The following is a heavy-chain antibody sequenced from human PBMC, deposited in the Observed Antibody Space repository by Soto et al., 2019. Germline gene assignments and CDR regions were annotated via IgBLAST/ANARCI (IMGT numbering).Heavy chain of an antibody. V-gene: IGHV3-23*01. D-gene: IGHD5-18*01. J-gene: IGHJ4*02. Sequence: GGSLRLSCAASGFTFSSYAMSWVRQAPGKGLEWVSAISGSGGSTYYVDSVKGRFTISRDNSKNTLYLQMNSLRAEDTAVYDCAKDSPEGYSYGYDYWGQGTLVTVSS. CDR1: GFTFSSYA. CDR3: AKDSPEGYSYGYDY. CDR2: ISGSGGST.